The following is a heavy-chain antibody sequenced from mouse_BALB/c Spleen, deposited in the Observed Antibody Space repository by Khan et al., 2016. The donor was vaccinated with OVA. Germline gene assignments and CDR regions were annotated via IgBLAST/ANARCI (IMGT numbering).Heavy chain of an antibody. CDR2: ISYDGSN. J-gene: IGHJ1*01. D-gene: IGHD1-1*01. CDR1: GYSITSVYC. Sequence: EVQLQESGPGLVKPSQSLSLTCSVTGYSITSVYCWNWIRQFPGNKLEWMGYISYDGSNNYNPSLKNRISIPRDTSKNQFFLKLNSVTTEDTATYYCARGGVVVPYWYFDVWGAGTTVTVSS. V-gene: IGHV3-6*02. CDR3: ARGGVVVPYWYFDV.